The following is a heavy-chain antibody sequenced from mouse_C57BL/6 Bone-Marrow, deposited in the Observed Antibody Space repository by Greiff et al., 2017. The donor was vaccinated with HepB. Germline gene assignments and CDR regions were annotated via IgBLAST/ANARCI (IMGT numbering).Heavy chain of an antibody. V-gene: IGHV10-1*01. CDR1: GFSFNTYA. CDR2: IRSKSNNYAT. CDR3: VRQLRDEAY. J-gene: IGHJ3*01. D-gene: IGHD3-2*02. Sequence: EVKLVESGGGLVQPKGSLKLSCAASGFSFNTYAMNWVRQAPGKGLEWVARIRSKSNNYATYYADSVKDRFTISRDDSESMLYLQMNNLKTEDTAMYYCVRQLRDEAYWGQGTLVTVSA.